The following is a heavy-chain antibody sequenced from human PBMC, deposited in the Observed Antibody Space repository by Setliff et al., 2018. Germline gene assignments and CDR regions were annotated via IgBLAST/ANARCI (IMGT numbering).Heavy chain of an antibody. CDR1: GDSISSGFYY. V-gene: IGHV4-39*01. D-gene: IGHD1-1*01. Sequence: SETLSLTCTVSGDSISSGFYYWGWIRQPPGKGLEWIGRIDRFGNTYSNSSLKSRLTISVDTSKNQFSLKLTSVTAADTAIYYCARTGTYRYFDYWGQGTLVTVSS. CDR3: ARTGTYRYFDY. CDR2: IDRFGNT. J-gene: IGHJ4*02.